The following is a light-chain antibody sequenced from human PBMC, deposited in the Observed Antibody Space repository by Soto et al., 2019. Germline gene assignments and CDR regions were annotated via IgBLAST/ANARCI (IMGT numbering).Light chain of an antibody. CDR3: QQRSNWPSLT. CDR2: DAS. Sequence: EIVLRHYPATLSLSPGERATVSCRASQSVGSYLAWYQHKPGQAPRLLISDASNRATGIPARFSGSGSETDFTLTISSLEPEDSAVYYCQQRSNWPSLTFGGGTKVDI. V-gene: IGKV3-11*01. J-gene: IGKJ4*01. CDR1: QSVGSY.